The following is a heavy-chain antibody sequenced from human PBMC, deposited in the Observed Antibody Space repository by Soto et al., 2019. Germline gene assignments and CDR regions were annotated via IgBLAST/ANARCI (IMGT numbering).Heavy chain of an antibody. D-gene: IGHD5-12*01. CDR2: IIPLYGTA. V-gene: IGHV1-69*01. CDR3: ARDRSMDGYNSRSFDY. Sequence: QVQLVQSGAEVKKPGSSVKVSCKASGGTFSSFGFNWVRQAPGQGLEWMGGIIPLYGTANHAQRFQGRVTISADASTSTVYMELISLRSEDTAIYYCARDRSMDGYNSRSFDYWGQGTLVTVSS. J-gene: IGHJ4*02. CDR1: GGTFSSFG.